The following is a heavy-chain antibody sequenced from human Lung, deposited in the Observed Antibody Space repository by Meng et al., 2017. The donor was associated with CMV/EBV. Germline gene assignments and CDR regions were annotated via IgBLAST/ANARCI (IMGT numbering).Heavy chain of an antibody. D-gene: IGHD3-10*01. Sequence: LVYTGVRLVKPGGSLSLSCEASCVTFSNAWMSWVRQAPGKGMGWVGLIKNKTDGGTTDYAAPVKGRFTISRDDSKNTLYLQMNSLKTEYTAVYYCTTGYGSGLWGQGTLVTVSS. V-gene: IGHV3-15*01. CDR1: CVTFSNAW. CDR2: IKNKTDGGTT. CDR3: TTGYGSGL. J-gene: IGHJ1*01.